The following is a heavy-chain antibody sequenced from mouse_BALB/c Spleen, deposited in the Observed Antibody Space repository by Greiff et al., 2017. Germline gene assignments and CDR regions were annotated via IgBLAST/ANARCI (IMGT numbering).Heavy chain of an antibody. CDR2: IDPSDSYT. CDR3: TSSHSNDYYAMDY. D-gene: IGHD2-5*01. Sequence: QVHVKQPGAELVKPGASVKMSCKASGYTFTSYWMHWVKQRPGQGLEWIGVIDPSDSYTSYNQKFKGKATLTVDTSSSTAYMQLSSLTSEDSAVYYCTSSHSNDYYAMDYWGQGTSVTVSS. CDR1: GYTFTSYW. J-gene: IGHJ4*01. V-gene: IGHV1S127*01.